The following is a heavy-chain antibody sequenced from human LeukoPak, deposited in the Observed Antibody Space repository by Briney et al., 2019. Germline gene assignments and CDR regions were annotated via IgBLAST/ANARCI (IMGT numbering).Heavy chain of an antibody. CDR1: GYSFTSYW. J-gene: IGHJ3*02. CDR2: IYPGDSDT. V-gene: IGHV5-51*01. Sequence: GESLKISCKGSGYSFTSYWIGWVRQMPGKGLEWMGIIYPGDSDTRYSPSFQGQVTISADKSISTAYLQWSSLKASDTAMYYCARSPLRDYDILTGYYKDASDIWGQGTMVTVSS. D-gene: IGHD3-9*01. CDR3: ARSPLRDYDILTGYYKDASDI.